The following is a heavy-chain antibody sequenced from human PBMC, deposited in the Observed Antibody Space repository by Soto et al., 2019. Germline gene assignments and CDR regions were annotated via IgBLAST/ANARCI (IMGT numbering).Heavy chain of an antibody. CDR1: GYTFTGYC. D-gene: IGHD3-22*01. J-gene: IGHJ6*02. CDR3: ARGGDDNYYDSSGYYYYYYGMDV. Sequence: QVQLVQSGAEVKKPGASMKVSCKASGYTFTGYCMHWVRQAPGQGLEWMGWINPNSGGTNYAQKFQGRVTMTRDTSISTAYMELSRLRSDDTAVYYCARGGDDNYYDSSGYYYYYYGMDVWGQGTTVTVSS. CDR2: INPNSGGT. V-gene: IGHV1-2*02.